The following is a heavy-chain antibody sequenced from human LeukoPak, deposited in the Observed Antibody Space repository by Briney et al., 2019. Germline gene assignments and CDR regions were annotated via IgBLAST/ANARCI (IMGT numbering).Heavy chain of an antibody. Sequence: NPGGSLRLSCAASGFTFSSYSMNWVRQAPGKGLEWVSSISSSSSYIYYADSVKGRFTISRDNAKNSLYLQMNSLRAEDTAVYYCARDDLYSGYDFGLGFDPWGQGTLVTVSS. J-gene: IGHJ5*02. CDR1: GFTFSSYS. D-gene: IGHD5-12*01. V-gene: IGHV3-21*01. CDR3: ARDDLYSGYDFGLGFDP. CDR2: ISSSSSYI.